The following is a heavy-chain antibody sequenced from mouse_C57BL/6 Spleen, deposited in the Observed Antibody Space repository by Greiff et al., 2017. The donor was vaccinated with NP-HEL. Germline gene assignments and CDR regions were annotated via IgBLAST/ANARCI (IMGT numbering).Heavy chain of an antibody. CDR3: ARGTGDYYFDY. CDR1: GYTFTSYW. CDR2: IDPSDSET. V-gene: IGHV1-52*01. J-gene: IGHJ2*01. D-gene: IGHD4-1*01. Sequence: QVQLQQPGAELVRPGSSVKLSCKASGYTFTSYWMHWVKQRPIQGLEWIGNIDPSDSETHYNQKFKDKATLTVDKSSSTAYMQLSSLTSEDSAVYYCARGTGDYYFDYWGQGTTLTVSS.